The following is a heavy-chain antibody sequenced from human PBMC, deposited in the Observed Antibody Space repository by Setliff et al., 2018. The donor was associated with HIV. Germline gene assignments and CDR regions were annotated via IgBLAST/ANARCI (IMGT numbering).Heavy chain of an antibody. D-gene: IGHD3-16*02. J-gene: IGHJ4*02. CDR3: ARGGAVELWFRYFDF. V-gene: IGHV1-69*10. CDR1: GISFSSYP. CDR2: FIPILGKV. Sequence: GASVKVSCKAPGISFSSYPISWVRQAPGQGLEWMGVFIPILGKVHYAQKFQGRVTITADESTSTAYMGLSSLKSEDTAVYYCARGGAVELWFRYFDFWGQGTLVTVS.